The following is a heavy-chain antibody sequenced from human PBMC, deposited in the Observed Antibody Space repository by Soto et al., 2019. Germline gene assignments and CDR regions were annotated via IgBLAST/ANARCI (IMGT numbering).Heavy chain of an antibody. J-gene: IGHJ5*02. Sequence: QVQLQESGPGLVKPSQTLSLTCTVSGGSISSGGYYWSWIRQHPGNGLEWMGYIYHSGTTSYNPSLKSRVTIAGDMSKNQFSLKLTSETAADTAVYYCARVRGYQLLGWFDPWGQGTLVTVSS. V-gene: IGHV4-31*03. D-gene: IGHD2-2*01. CDR1: GGSISSGGYY. CDR3: ARVRGYQLLGWFDP. CDR2: IYHSGTT.